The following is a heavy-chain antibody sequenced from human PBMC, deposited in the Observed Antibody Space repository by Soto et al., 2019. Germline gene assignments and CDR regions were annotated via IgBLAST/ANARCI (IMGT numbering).Heavy chain of an antibody. D-gene: IGHD6-19*01. Sequence: GGSLRLSCAASVFTFSSYSMNWVRQAPGKGLECVSSISISSSYIYYADSVKGRFTISRENAKNSLYLQMNSLRAEYTAVYYGPRDGLYSRGQRPYHFADGGQDTLVTLSS. CDR1: VFTFSSYS. CDR2: ISISSSYI. J-gene: IGHJ1*01. V-gene: IGHV3-21*01. CDR3: PRDGLYSRGQRPYHFAD.